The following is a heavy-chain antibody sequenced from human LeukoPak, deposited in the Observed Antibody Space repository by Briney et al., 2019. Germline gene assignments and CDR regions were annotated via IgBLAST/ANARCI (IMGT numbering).Heavy chain of an antibody. V-gene: IGHV1-46*01. CDR2: INPSDSAT. D-gene: IGHD6-19*01. J-gene: IGHJ6*02. CDR1: GYTFTMYY. CDR3: ARSADSSGWYTYYYGMDV. Sequence: ASVKVSCKASGYTFTMYYIHWVRQAPGQGLEWMGMINPSDSATTYAQRFQGRVTMTRDMSTTTVYVDLRSLRSEDTAVYFCARSADSSGWYTYYYGMDVWGQGTTVTVSS.